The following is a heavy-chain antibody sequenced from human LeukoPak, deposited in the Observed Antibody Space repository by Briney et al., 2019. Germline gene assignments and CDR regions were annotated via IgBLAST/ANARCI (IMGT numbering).Heavy chain of an antibody. CDR2: INSDGSST. Sequence: SGGSLRLSCAASGFTFSSYWMHWVRQAPGKGLVWVSRINSDGSSTSYADSVKGRFTISRDNSKNTLYLQMNSLRAEDTAVYYCARDYYDSSGPESGYWGQGTLVTVSS. CDR3: ARDYYDSSGPESGY. D-gene: IGHD3-22*01. CDR1: GFTFSSYW. V-gene: IGHV3-74*01. J-gene: IGHJ4*02.